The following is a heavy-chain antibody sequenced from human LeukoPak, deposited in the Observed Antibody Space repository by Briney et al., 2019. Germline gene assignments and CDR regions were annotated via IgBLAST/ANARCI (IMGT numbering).Heavy chain of an antibody. Sequence: GGSLRLSCAASGFTFSSYTMTWVRQAPGKGLEWVSTINVSGGSTFYADSVKGRFTISRDNSKNTLYLQMNSLRAEDTAVYHCAKDRSTVTSRYYWGQGTLVTVSS. V-gene: IGHV3-23*01. D-gene: IGHD4-17*01. CDR2: INVSGGST. CDR3: AKDRSTVTSRYY. CDR1: GFTFSSYT. J-gene: IGHJ4*02.